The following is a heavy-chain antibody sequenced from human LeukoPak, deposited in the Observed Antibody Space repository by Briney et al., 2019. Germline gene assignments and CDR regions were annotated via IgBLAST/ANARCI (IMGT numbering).Heavy chain of an antibody. J-gene: IGHJ4*02. D-gene: IGHD6-6*01. CDR3: ARETRIPARPISLYYFDY. CDR1: GFTFSTYA. CDR2: LSGSGDST. Sequence: GGSLRLSCTASGFTFSTYAMSWVRQAPGKGLEWVSALSGSGDSTYYADSVKGRFTISRDNSKNTLYLQMNSLRAEDTAIYYCARETRIPARPISLYYFDYWGQGTLVTVSS. V-gene: IGHV3-23*01.